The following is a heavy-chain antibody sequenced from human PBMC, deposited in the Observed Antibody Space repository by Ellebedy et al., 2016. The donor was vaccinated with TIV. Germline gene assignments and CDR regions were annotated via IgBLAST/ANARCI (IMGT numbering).Heavy chain of an antibody. CDR2: INPNSGGT. V-gene: IGHV1-2*02. CDR3: ARAGSSSPALIDN. CDR1: GYTFTDYY. D-gene: IGHD2-2*01. J-gene: IGHJ4*02. Sequence: ASVKVSCXASGYTFTDYYMHWVRQAPGQGLEWMGWINPNSGGTNYAQKFQGRVTMTRDTSITTAYMELSRLRSDDTAVYYCARAGSSSPALIDNWGQGTLVTVSS.